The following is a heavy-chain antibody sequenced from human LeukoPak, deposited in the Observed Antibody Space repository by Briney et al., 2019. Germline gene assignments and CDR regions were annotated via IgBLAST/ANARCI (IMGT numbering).Heavy chain of an antibody. J-gene: IGHJ4*02. CDR3: ARRLYQPLTLNFDY. V-gene: IGHV4-34*01. CDR1: GGSFSGYY. D-gene: IGHD2-2*01. CDR2: INHSGST. Sequence: SETLSLTCAVYGGSFSGYYWSWIRQPPGKGLEWIGEINHSGSTNYNPSLKSRVTISVDTSKNQFSLQLSSVTAPDTAVYYCARRLYQPLTLNFDYWGQGTLVTVSS.